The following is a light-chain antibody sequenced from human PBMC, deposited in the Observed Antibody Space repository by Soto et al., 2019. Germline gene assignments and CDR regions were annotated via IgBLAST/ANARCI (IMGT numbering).Light chain of an antibody. CDR1: QSIRSN. CDR3: QQYNDWPLFT. V-gene: IGKV3-15*01. CDR2: GAS. J-gene: IGKJ3*01. Sequence: EVVMTQSPATLSVSPGERVTLSCRASQSIRSNLAWYQQKPGQAPTLLIYGASTRATDIPARFSGSGSGTEFPLPISSLQSEDFAVYYCQQYNDWPLFTFGPGTTVDIK.